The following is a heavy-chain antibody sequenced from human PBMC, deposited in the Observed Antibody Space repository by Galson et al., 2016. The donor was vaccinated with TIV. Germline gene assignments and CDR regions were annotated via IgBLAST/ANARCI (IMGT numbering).Heavy chain of an antibody. CDR1: GGSISSRGYY. V-gene: IGHV4-31*03. CDR2: IYYSGST. Sequence: TLSLTCTVSGGSISSRGYYWSWIRQHPGKGLEWIGYIYYSGSTYYSPSLKSRLTISLDTSKNQFSLKLNSVTAADTAVYYCVRGLLDTSGYYPPPDAFDTWGQGTMVTVSS. D-gene: IGHD3-22*01. J-gene: IGHJ3*02. CDR3: VRGLLDTSGYYPPPDAFDT.